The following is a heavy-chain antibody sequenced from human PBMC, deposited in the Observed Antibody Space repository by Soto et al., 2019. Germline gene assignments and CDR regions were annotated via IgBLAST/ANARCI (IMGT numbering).Heavy chain of an antibody. CDR1: GFTSGDYA. V-gene: IGHV3-49*03. D-gene: IGHD3-22*01. Sequence: GRSLRLSCTASGFTSGDYAMSWFRQAPGKGLGWGGFIRSKAYGGTTDYAAFVKGRFTISRAASKSIACLQMNSLKTEETVVYNYTRVYESSAYVFVSYYYTMDVLGQGTTVTVSS. CDR2: IRSKAYGGTT. CDR3: TRVYESSAYVFVSYYYTMDV. J-gene: IGHJ6*02.